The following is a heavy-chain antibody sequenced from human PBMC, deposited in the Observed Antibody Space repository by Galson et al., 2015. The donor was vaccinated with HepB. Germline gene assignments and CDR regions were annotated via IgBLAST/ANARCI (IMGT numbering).Heavy chain of an antibody. V-gene: IGHV3-48*03. D-gene: IGHD3-3*01. J-gene: IGHJ5*02. CDR3: ARVPRFLKWLNGDWFDP. CDR1: GFTFSSYS. Sequence: SLRLSCAASGFTFSSYSMRWVRQAPGKGLEWVSYISNTASTIYYADSVKGRFTMSRDNANSSVDLQMNNLRAEDTAVYYCARVPRFLKWLNGDWFDPWGQGTLVTVSS. CDR2: ISNTASTI.